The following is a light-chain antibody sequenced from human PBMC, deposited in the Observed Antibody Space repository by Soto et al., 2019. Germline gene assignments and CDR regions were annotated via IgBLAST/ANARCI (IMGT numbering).Light chain of an antibody. V-gene: IGLV2-14*03. CDR1: SSDVGLYDY. J-gene: IGLJ2*01. CDR2: DVR. CDR3: NSYTTSSTLVL. Sequence: QSALTQPASVSGSPGQSITISCSGTSSDVGLYDYVSWYQQHPGKAPKLMIYDVRRRPSGVSDRFSGSKSGNTASQTVSGLQAEDEADYYCNSYTTSSTLVLFGGGTKLTVL.